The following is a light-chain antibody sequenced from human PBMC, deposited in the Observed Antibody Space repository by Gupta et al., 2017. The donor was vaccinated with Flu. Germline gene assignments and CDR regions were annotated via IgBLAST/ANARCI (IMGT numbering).Light chain of an antibody. Sequence: QSVLTQPPSVSGALGQRVTISCTGSSSNIGAGYDVHWYQQLPGTAPKPVIYGNSNRPSGVPDRFSGSKSGTSASLAITGLQAEDEADYYCKSYDSSLSGAVVFGGGTKLTVL. V-gene: IGLV1-40*01. J-gene: IGLJ2*01. CDR1: SSNIGAGYD. CDR3: KSYDSSLSGAVV. CDR2: GNS.